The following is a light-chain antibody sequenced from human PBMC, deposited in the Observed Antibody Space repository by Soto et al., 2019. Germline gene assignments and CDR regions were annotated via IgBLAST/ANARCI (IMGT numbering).Light chain of an antibody. V-gene: IGKV1-5*03. J-gene: IGKJ1*01. CDR1: QTISSW. CDR2: TAS. Sequence: DIQMTQSPSTLSGSVGDRVTITCRASQTISSWLAWYQQKPGKAPTLLIHTASTLQSGVPSRFSGSGSGTDFTLTITSLQPDDFATYYCQQYNSYRTFGQGTKVDIK. CDR3: QQYNSYRT.